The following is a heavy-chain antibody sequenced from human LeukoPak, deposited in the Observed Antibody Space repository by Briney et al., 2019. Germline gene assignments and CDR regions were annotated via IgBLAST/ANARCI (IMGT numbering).Heavy chain of an antibody. V-gene: IGHV3-30*02. D-gene: IGHD1-26*01. CDR3: AKVGRANDAFDI. CDR1: GFTFSSYG. CDR2: IRYDGSNK. J-gene: IGHJ3*02. Sequence: PGGSLSLSCAASGFTFSSYGMHWVRQAPGKGLEWVAFIRYDGSNKYYADSVKGRFTISRDNSKDTLYLQMNSLRAEDTAVYYCAKVGRANDAFDIWGQGTMVTVSS.